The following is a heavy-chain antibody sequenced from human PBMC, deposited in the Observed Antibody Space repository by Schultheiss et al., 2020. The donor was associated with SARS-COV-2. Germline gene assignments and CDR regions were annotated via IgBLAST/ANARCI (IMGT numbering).Heavy chain of an antibody. J-gene: IGHJ3*02. CDR2: INAGNGNT. CDR3: ARVSRVNRRNPDDAFDI. V-gene: IGHV1-3*01. CDR1: GYTFTSYA. D-gene: IGHD1/OR15-1a*01. Sequence: ASVKVSCKASGYTFTSYAMHWVRQAPGQRLEWMGWINAGNGNTNYAQKFQGWVTMTRDTSISTAYMELSRLRSDDTAVYYCARVSRVNRRNPDDAFDIWGQGTMVTVSS.